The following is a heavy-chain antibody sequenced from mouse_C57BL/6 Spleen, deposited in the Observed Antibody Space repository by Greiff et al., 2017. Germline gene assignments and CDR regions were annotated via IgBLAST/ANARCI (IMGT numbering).Heavy chain of an antibody. CDR1: GYAFSSSW. Sequence: QVQLQQSGPELVKPGASVKISCKASGYAFSSSWMNWVKQRPGKGLEWIGRIYPGDGDTNYNGKFKGKATLTADKSSSTAYMQLSSLASEDSAVYFCARGRSIYDGRDYAMDYWGQGTSVTVSS. CDR3: ARGRSIYDGRDYAMDY. V-gene: IGHV1-82*01. D-gene: IGHD2-3*01. CDR2: IYPGDGDT. J-gene: IGHJ4*01.